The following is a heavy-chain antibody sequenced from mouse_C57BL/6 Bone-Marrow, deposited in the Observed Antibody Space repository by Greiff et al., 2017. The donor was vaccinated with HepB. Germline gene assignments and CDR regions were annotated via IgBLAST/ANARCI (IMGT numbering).Heavy chain of an antibody. CDR2: INYDGSST. V-gene: IGHV5-16*01. J-gene: IGHJ3*01. D-gene: IGHD2-1*01. CDR3: ARDDYGNYVPFAY. CDR1: GFTFSDYY. Sequence: EVQLVESEGGLVQPGSSMKLSCTASGFTFSDYYMAWVRQVPEKGLEWVANINYDGSSTYYLDSLKSRFIISRDNAKNILYLQMSSLKSEDTATYYCARDDYGNYVPFAYWGQGTLVTVSA.